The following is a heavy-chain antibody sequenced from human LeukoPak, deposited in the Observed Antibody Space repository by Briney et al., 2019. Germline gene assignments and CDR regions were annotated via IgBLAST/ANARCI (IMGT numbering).Heavy chain of an antibody. CDR3: GKVVGVWELLEIDY. CDR1: GFTFSSYW. V-gene: IGHV3-74*01. CDR2: IASDGSST. Sequence: GGSLRLSCAASGFTFSSYWMNWVRQAPGKGLVWVSRIASDGSSTTYADSVKGRFIISRDNSKNTLYLQMNSLRAEDTAVYYCGKVVGVWELLEIDYWGQGTLVTVSS. D-gene: IGHD1-26*01. J-gene: IGHJ4*02.